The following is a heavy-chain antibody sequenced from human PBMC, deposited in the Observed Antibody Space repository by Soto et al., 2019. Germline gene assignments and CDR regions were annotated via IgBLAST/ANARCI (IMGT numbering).Heavy chain of an antibody. CDR1: GYTFTSYY. V-gene: IGHV1-46*01. D-gene: IGHD2-2*02. Sequence: ASVKVSCKASGYTFTSYYMHWVRQAPGQGLEWMGIINPSGGSTSYAQKFQGRVTMTRDTSTSTVYMELSSLRSEDTAVYYCARDARGYRSSNSCYIRVPLQLWGQGTLVTVSS. J-gene: IGHJ4*02. CDR2: INPSGGST. CDR3: ARDARGYRSSNSCYIRVPLQL.